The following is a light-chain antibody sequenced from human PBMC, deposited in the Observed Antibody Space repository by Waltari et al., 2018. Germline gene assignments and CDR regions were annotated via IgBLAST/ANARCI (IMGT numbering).Light chain of an antibody. CDR3: GTWDSSLSVVL. J-gene: IGLJ2*01. CDR1: NSTIGNNY. V-gene: IGLV1-51*01. CDR2: HDN. Sequence: QSVLTQPPSVSAAPGQKVTTSCSVSNSTIGNNYVSWSQQVPGTAPKLLIYHDNTRPSGIPDRFSGSKSGTSATLGITGLQTGDEADYYCGTWDSSLSVVLFGGGTKLTVL.